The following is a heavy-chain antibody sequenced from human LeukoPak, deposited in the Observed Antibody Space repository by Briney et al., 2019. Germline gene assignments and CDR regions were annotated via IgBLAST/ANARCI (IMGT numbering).Heavy chain of an antibody. CDR3: ARHGGAYYDLLTGNFDY. CDR2: IYYSKNT. D-gene: IGHD3-9*01. V-gene: IGHV4-39*01. J-gene: IGHJ4*02. Sequence: SETLSLTCTVSGGSISSSSAYWGWIRQPPGKGLEWIGSIYYSKNTYYNPSLKSRVTISADTSKNQFSLTLGSVSATDTAVYYCARHGGAYYDLLTGNFDYWGQGTLVTVSS. CDR1: GGSISSSSAY.